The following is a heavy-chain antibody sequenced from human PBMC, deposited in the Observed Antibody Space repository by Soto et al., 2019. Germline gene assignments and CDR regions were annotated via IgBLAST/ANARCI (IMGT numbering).Heavy chain of an antibody. CDR3: ARDSRYCSSTSCPRRAFDI. CDR2: IYSGGST. V-gene: IGHV3-53*04. J-gene: IGHJ3*02. D-gene: IGHD2-2*01. CDR1: GFTVSSNY. Sequence: GGSLRLSCAASGFTVSSNYMSWVRQAPGKGLEWVSVIYSGGSTYYADSVKGRFTISRHNSKNTLYLQMNSLRAEDTAVYYCARDSRYCSSTSCPRRAFDIWGQGTMVTVSS.